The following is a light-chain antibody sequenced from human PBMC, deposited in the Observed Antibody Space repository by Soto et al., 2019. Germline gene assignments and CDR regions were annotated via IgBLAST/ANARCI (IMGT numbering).Light chain of an antibody. Sequence: DIQLTQSPPSLSASVGGRGTITCLAIQTISPFLNWYQCKAGQPPKLLIYESSNLRGGVSSRFSGSGSGTDFTLTIDRLQSDDFETYYCQHSSSDLITFGQGTRLEIK. CDR1: QTISPF. J-gene: IGKJ5*01. V-gene: IGKV1-39*01. CDR3: QHSSSDLIT. CDR2: ESS.